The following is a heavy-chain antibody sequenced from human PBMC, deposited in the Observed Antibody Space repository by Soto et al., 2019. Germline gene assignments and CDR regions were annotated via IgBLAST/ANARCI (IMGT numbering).Heavy chain of an antibody. CDR3: ARSVLRFLEWRYYYGMDV. J-gene: IGHJ6*02. V-gene: IGHV1-69*12. Sequence: QVQLVQSGAEVKKPGSSVKVSCKASGGTFSSYAISWVRQAPGQGLEWMGGSIPIFGTANYAQKFQGRVTIPADESTSTAYMELSSLRSEDTAVYYCARSVLRFLEWRYYYGMDVWGQGTTVTVSS. D-gene: IGHD3-3*01. CDR1: GGTFSSYA. CDR2: SIPIFGTA.